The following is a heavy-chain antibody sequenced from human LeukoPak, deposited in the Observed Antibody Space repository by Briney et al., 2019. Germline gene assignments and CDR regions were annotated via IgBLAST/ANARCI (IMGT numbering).Heavy chain of an antibody. V-gene: IGHV1-46*01. CDR2: INPSGGST. J-gene: IGHJ4*02. CDR1: GYTFTSYY. D-gene: IGHD2-15*01. Sequence: ASVKVSCKASGYTFTSYYMHWVRQAPGQGLEWMGIINPSGGSTSYAQEFQGRVTMTRDTSTSTVYMELSSLRSEDTAVYYCARDPTGYCSGGSCYDGDYWGQGTLVTVSS. CDR3: ARDPTGYCSGGSCYDGDY.